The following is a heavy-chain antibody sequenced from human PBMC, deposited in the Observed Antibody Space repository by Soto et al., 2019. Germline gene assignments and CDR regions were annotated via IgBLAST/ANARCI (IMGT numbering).Heavy chain of an antibody. Sequence: SGPTLVNPTQTLTLTCAFSGFSLSANGVGVGWIRQAPGGALEWLAIIYWNDGTSIRPTLQSRLSISKDTSKNQVVLSLTNMDPRDTGTYYCARKISGSSWKSDPWGPGSXVTVSS. J-gene: IGHJ5*02. V-gene: IGHV2-5*01. CDR2: IYWNDGT. D-gene: IGHD3-22*01. CDR3: ARKISGSSWKSDP. CDR1: GFSLSANGVG.